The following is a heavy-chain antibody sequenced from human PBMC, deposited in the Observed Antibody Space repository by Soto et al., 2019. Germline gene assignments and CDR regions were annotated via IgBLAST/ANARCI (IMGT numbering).Heavy chain of an antibody. D-gene: IGHD3-9*01. CDR3: ARDSLLRYFDWFLRDRPSQLAFAAFDI. CDR1: GYTFTSYG. J-gene: IGHJ3*02. CDR2: ISAYNGNT. V-gene: IGHV1-18*01. Sequence: ASVKVSCKASGYTFTSYGISWVRQAPGQGLEWMGWISAYNGNTNYAQKLQGRVTMTTDTSTRTAYMELRSLRSDDTAVYYCARDSLLRYFDWFLRDRPSQLAFAAFDIWGQGTMVTVSS.